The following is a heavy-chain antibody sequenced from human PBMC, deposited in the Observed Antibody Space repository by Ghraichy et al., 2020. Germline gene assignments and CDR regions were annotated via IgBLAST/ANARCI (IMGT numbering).Heavy chain of an antibody. D-gene: IGHD6-19*01. V-gene: IGHV4-59*08. J-gene: IGHJ2*01. CDR1: GVSINSDY. CDR2: KSYSGST. CDR3: ARNSGWYRHDL. Sequence: ESLNISCTVSGVSINSDYWSWIRQPPGKGLEWIGYKSYSGSTNYNPSLKSRVTISVDRNQFSLNLGSVTAADTAVYYCARNSGWYRHDLWGRGTLVTVSS.